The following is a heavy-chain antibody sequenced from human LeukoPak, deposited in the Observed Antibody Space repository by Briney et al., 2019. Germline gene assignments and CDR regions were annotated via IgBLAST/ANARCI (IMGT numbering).Heavy chain of an antibody. CDR2: IIPILGIA. D-gene: IGHD3-22*01. CDR1: GGTFSSYA. Sequence: SVKVSCKASGGTFSSYAISWVRQAPGQGLEWMGRIIPILGIANYAQKFQGRVTITADKSTSTAYMELSSLRSEDTAVYYCAGPLRYYYDSSGTLDAFDIWGQGTMVTVSS. V-gene: IGHV1-69*04. J-gene: IGHJ3*02. CDR3: AGPLRYYYDSSGTLDAFDI.